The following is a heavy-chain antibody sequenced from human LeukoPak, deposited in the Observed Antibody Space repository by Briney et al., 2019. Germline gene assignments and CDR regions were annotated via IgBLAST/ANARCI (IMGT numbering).Heavy chain of an antibody. Sequence: PSETLSLTCTVSGGSISSSSYYWGWIRQPPGKGLEWIGSIYYSGSTYYNPSLKSRVTISVDTSKKQFSLKLSSVTAADTAVYYCAREGYYYDSSGYYWGQGTLVTVSS. D-gene: IGHD3-22*01. CDR3: AREGYYYDSSGYY. CDR1: GGSISSSSYY. CDR2: IYYSGST. J-gene: IGHJ4*02. V-gene: IGHV4-39*07.